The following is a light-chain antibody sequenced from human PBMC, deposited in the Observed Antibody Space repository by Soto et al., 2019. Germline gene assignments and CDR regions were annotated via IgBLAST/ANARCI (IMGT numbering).Light chain of an antibody. J-gene: IGLJ2*01. Sequence: QSALTQPASVSGSPGQSITISCTGTSSDVGSYNLVSWYQQHPGKPPKLMIYEGSKRPSGVSNRFSGSKSGNTASLTISGLQAEDEADYYCCSYAGSLVVFGGGTKLTVL. CDR3: CSYAGSLVV. V-gene: IGLV2-23*01. CDR2: EGS. CDR1: SSDVGSYNL.